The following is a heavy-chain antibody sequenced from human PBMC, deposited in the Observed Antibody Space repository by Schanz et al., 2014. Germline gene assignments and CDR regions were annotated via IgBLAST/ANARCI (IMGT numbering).Heavy chain of an antibody. D-gene: IGHD3-22*01. J-gene: IGHJ3*02. Sequence: VQLVESGGGLVQPGGSLRLSCVVSGFTVSSDHMSWVRQAPGKGLEWIAEINHGGTTNYNPSLKSRVTMSVDTSKNQISLKLRSVTAADTAVYYCARGTRERLLLRSWQFAFDIWGQGTMVTVSS. CDR1: GFTVSSDH. CDR3: ARGTRERLLLRSWQFAFDI. V-gene: IGHV4-34*01. CDR2: INHGGTT.